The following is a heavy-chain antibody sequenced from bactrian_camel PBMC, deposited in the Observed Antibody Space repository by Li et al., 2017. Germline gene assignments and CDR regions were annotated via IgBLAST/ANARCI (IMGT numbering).Heavy chain of an antibody. CDR2: IHSQGHFT. Sequence: VQLVESGGGSVQAGGSLRLSCAVSGYTGATYFIGWFRQAPGKEREGVAAIHSQGHFTRYADSVKGRFTLSQDSAKKTVYLQMNSLKPEDTAIYYCAAAKGLPDLLWGGYLSARSYNYWGRGTQVTVS. D-gene: IGHD3*01. CDR1: GYTGATYF. CDR3: AAAKGLPDLLWGGYLSARSYNY. J-gene: IGHJ4*01. V-gene: IGHV3S40*01.